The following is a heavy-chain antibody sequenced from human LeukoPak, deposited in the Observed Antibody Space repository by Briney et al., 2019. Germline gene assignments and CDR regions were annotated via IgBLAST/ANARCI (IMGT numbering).Heavy chain of an antibody. Sequence: PSETLSLTCTASGGSISSPSYSWSWIRQSAGKGLEWIGYISHTGGTLDNPSLTSRVTMSLDRSRSQFSLRLSSVTAADTAVYYCARGAQFYYDTSGYFDYWGQGILVTVSS. V-gene: IGHV4-30-2*06. CDR3: ARGAQFYYDTSGYFDY. D-gene: IGHD3-22*01. CDR1: GGSISSPSYS. J-gene: IGHJ4*02. CDR2: ISHTGGT.